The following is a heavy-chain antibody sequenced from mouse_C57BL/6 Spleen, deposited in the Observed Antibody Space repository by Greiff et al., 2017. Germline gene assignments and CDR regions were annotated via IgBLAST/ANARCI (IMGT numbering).Heavy chain of an antibody. V-gene: IGHV1-55*01. CDR3: ARPAAYYSNQGFAY. Sequence: QVQLQQPGAELVKPGASVKMSCKASGYTFTSYWITWVKQRPGQGLEWIGDIYPGSGSTNYNEKFKGKATLTVDTSSSTAYMQLSSLTSEDSAVYFCARPAAYYSNQGFAYWSQGTQVTVSA. CDR2: IYPGSGST. CDR1: GYTFTSYW. J-gene: IGHJ3*01. D-gene: IGHD2-5*01.